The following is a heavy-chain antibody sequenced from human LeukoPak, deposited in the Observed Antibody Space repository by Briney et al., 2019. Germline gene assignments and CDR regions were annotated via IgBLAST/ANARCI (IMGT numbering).Heavy chain of an antibody. J-gene: IGHJ1*01. D-gene: IGHD1-26*01. CDR3: ARPRGSYYGRYFQH. V-gene: IGHV3-7*01. CDR1: GFTFSSYW. CDR2: IKQDGSEK. Sequence: GGSLRLSCAASGFTFSSYWMSWVRQAPGKGLEWVANIKQDGSEKYYVDSVKGRFTISRDNAKNSLYLQMNSLRAEDTAVYYCARPRGSYYGRYFQHWGQGTLVTVSS.